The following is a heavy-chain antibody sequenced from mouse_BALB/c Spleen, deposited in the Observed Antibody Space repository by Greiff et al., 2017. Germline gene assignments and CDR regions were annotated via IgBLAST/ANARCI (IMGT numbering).Heavy chain of an antibody. V-gene: IGHV1-9*01. CDR2: ILPGSGST. D-gene: IGHD2-4*01. CDR1: GYTFSSYW. Sequence: QVQLQQSGAELMKPGASVKISCKATGYTFSSYWIEWVKQRPGHGLEWIGEILPGSGSTNYNEKFKGKATFTADTSSNTAYMQLSSLTSEDSAVYYCAIRDDYDDAMDYWGQGTSVTVSS. CDR3: AIRDDYDDAMDY. J-gene: IGHJ4*01.